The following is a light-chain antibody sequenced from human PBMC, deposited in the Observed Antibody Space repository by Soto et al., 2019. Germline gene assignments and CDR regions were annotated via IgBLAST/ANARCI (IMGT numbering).Light chain of an antibody. CDR3: QSYDSTLSAHVV. CDR2: GNS. V-gene: IGLV1-40*01. Sequence: QSVLTQPPSVSGAPGQRVTISCTGSSSNIGAGYDVHWYQQLPGTDPKLLIYGNSNRPSGVPDRFSGSKSGTSASLAITGLQADDEADYYCQSYDSTLSAHVVFGGGTKLTVL. J-gene: IGLJ2*01. CDR1: SSNIGAGYD.